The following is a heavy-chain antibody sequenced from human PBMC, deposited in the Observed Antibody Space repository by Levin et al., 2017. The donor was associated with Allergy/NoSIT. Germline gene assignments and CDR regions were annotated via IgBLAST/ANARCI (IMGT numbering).Heavy chain of an antibody. CDR1: GFTFSSYG. J-gene: IGHJ6*02. CDR2: ISYDGSNK. V-gene: IGHV3-30*18. Sequence: GGPLRLSCAASGFTFSSYGMHWVRQAPGKGLEWVAVISYDGSNKYYADSVKGRFTISRDNSKNTLYLQMNSLRAEDTAVYYCAKDGGHYYGMDVWGQGTTVTVSS. D-gene: IGHD3-10*01. CDR3: AKDGGHYYGMDV.